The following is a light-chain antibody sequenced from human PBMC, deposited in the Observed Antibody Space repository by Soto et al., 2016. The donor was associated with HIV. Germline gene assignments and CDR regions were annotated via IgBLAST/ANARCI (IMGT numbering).Light chain of an antibody. Sequence: SSELTQDPAVSVALGQTVRITCQGDSLRRYYASWYQQKPGQAPVLVIFGKNNRPSGIPDRFSASYSGTTASLTITGAQAEDEADYYCKSRDSSGNHYVFGTGTKVTVL. CDR2: GKN. J-gene: IGLJ1*01. V-gene: IGLV3-19*01. CDR1: SLRRYY. CDR3: KSRDSSGNHYV.